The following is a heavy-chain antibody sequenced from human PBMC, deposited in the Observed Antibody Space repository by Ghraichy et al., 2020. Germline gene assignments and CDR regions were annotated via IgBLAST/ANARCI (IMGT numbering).Heavy chain of an antibody. CDR1: GFTFSSYA. Sequence: GGSLRLSCAASGFTFSSYAMSWVRQAPGKGLEWVSAISGSGGSTYYADSVKGRFTISRDNSKNTLYLQMNSLRAEDTAVYYCAKDLPSGWGSWDYFDYWGQGTLVTVSS. D-gene: IGHD2-21*01. CDR3: AKDLPSGWGSWDYFDY. CDR2: ISGSGGST. J-gene: IGHJ4*02. V-gene: IGHV3-23*01.